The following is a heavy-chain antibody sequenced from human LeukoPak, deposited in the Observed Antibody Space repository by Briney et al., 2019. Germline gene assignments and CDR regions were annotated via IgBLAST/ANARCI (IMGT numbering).Heavy chain of an antibody. D-gene: IGHD3-10*01. J-gene: IGHJ2*01. CDR2: IYHSGST. CDR3: ARVGRGGFDL. V-gene: IGHV4-30-2*01. Sequence: SQTLSLTCAVSGGSISSGGYSWRWIRQPPGKGLEWIGYIYHSGSTYYNPSLKSRVTISVDTSKNQFSLKLSSVTAADTAVYYCARVGRGGFDLWGRGTLVTVSS. CDR1: GGSISSGGYS.